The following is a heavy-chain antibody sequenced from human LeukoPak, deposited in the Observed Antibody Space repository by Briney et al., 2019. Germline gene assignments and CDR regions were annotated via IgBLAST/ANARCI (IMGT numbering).Heavy chain of an antibody. V-gene: IGHV3-23*01. J-gene: IGHJ2*01. CDR1: GFTFSIYV. CDR2: ITGTGGTT. CDR3: ARAAGDRIGYFDL. Sequence: GGSLRLSCAASGFTFSIYVMTWVRQVPGKGLEWVSSITGTGGTTHYAYSVKGRFTISRDSSKNTLYLQMNSLRVEDTAVYYCARAAGDRIGYFDLWGRGTLVTVSS. D-gene: IGHD7-27*01.